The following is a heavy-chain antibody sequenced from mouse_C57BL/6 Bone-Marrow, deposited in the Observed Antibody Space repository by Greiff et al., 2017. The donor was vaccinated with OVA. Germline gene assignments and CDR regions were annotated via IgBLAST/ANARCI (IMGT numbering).Heavy chain of an antibody. CDR3: AAYFWYFDY. V-gene: IGHV1-69*01. CDR1: GYTFTSYW. J-gene: IGHJ2*01. CDR2: IDPSDSYT. D-gene: IGHD2-10*01. Sequence: VQLQQPGAELVMPGASVKLSCKASGYTFTSYWMHWVKQRPGQGLEWIGEIDPSDSYTNYNQKFKGKSTLTVDKSSSTAYMQLSGLTSEDSAVYYCAAYFWYFDYWGQGTTLTVSS.